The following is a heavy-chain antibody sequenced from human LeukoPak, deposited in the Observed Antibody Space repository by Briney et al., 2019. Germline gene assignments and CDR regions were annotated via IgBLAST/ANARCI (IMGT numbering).Heavy chain of an antibody. J-gene: IGHJ4*02. CDR3: ERDVVQKLRGSAYFDY. V-gene: IGHV3-48*01. CDR2: ISSSSSTI. D-gene: IGHD1-7*01. CDR1: GFTFSGYS. Sequence: GGSLRLSCAASGFTFSGYSMNWVRQAPGKGLEWVSYISSSSSTIYYADSVKGRFTISRDNAKNSLYLQMNSLRAEDTAVYYCERDVVQKLRGSAYFDYWGQGTLVSVCS.